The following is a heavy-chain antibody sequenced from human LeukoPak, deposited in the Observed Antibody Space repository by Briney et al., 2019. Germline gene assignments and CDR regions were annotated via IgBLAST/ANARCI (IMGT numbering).Heavy chain of an antibody. CDR1: GFTFSSYW. V-gene: IGHV3-74*01. Sequence: GGSLRLSCAASGFTFSSYWMHWVRKTPGKGLVWVSRLNSDGSITTYADSVKGRFTISRDNAKNTLYLQMNSLRAEDTAVYYCARDPGSYYGYWGQGTLVTVSS. CDR2: LNSDGSIT. D-gene: IGHD1-26*01. CDR3: ARDPGSYYGY. J-gene: IGHJ4*02.